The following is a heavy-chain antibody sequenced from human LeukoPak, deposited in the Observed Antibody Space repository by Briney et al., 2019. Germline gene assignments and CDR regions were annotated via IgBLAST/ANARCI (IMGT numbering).Heavy chain of an antibody. J-gene: IGHJ4*02. CDR2: INSDGSDI. CDR3: ARGSLGDGSLLIDY. Sequence: GGSLRLSCAASGFTFSSFEMSWVRQAPGKGLVWVSRINSDGSDITYADSVKGRFTISRDNAKNTVYVQMNSLRAEDTAVYYCARGSLGDGSLLIDYWGQGTLVTVSS. CDR1: GFTFSSFE. V-gene: IGHV3-74*01. D-gene: IGHD3-10*01.